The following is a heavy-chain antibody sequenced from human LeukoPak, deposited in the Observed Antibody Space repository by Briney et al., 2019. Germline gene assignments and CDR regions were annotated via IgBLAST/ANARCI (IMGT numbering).Heavy chain of an antibody. Sequence: SENLSLTCAVYGGSFSGYYWSWIRQPPGKGLEWIGEINHSGSTNYNPSLKSRVTISVDTSKNQFSLKLSSVTAADTAVYYCARARSQLVDYWGQGTLVTVSS. J-gene: IGHJ4*02. V-gene: IGHV4-34*01. CDR2: INHSGST. D-gene: IGHD6-6*01. CDR3: ARARSQLVDY. CDR1: GGSFSGYY.